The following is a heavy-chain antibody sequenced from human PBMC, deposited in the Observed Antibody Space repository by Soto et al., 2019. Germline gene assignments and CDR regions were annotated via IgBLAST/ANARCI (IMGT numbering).Heavy chain of an antibody. CDR2: INHSGST. CDR3: TRGRWFDT. CDR1: GFTFSSYA. Sequence: PGGSLRLSCAASGFTFSSYAMHWVRQPPGKGLEWIGEINHSGSTNYKPSLRSRITISTDTSKNQLSLTLTSVTAADTAVYYCTRGRWFDTWGQGTLVTV. J-gene: IGHJ5*02. V-gene: IGHV4-34*01.